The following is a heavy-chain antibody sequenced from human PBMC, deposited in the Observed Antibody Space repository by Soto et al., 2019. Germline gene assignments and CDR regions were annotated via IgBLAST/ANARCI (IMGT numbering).Heavy chain of an antibody. D-gene: IGHD3-22*01. CDR2: ISYDGSNK. CDR3: ASLDSSGYLYLDY. Sequence: HPGGSLRLSCAASGFTFSSYAMHWVRQAPGKGLEWVAVISYDGSNKYYADSVKGRFTISRDNSKNTLYLQMNSLRAEDTAVYYCASLDSSGYLYLDYWGQGTLVTVSS. CDR1: GFTFSSYA. J-gene: IGHJ4*02. V-gene: IGHV3-30-3*01.